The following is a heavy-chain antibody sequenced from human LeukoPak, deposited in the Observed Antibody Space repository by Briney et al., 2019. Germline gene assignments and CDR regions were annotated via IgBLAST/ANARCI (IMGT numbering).Heavy chain of an antibody. D-gene: IGHD3-22*01. V-gene: IGHV4-39*01. J-gene: IGHJ4*02. CDR2: IYYSGST. CDR1: VGSISSSSYY. Sequence: SETLSLTCTVSVGSISSSSYYWGWIRQPPGKGLEWIGSIYYSGSTYYNPSLKSRVTISVDTSKNQFSLKLSSVTAADTAVYYCARLVYYYDSSGFYWGQGTLVTVSS. CDR3: ARLVYYYDSSGFY.